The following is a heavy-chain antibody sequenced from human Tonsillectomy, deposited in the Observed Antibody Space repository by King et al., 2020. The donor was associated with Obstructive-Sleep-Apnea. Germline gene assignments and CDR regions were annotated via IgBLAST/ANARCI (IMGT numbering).Heavy chain of an antibody. J-gene: IGHJ4*02. D-gene: IGHD5-18*01. CDR3: ARGSGYSYALGYFDY. CDR1: GGSISSYY. V-gene: IGHV4-59*01. Sequence: QLQESGPGLVKPSETLSLTCTVSGGSISSYYWSWIRQPPGKGLEWIGYIYYSGSTNYNPSLKSRVTISVDTSKIQFSLKLSSVTAADTAVYYCARGSGYSYALGYFDYWGQGTLVTVSS. CDR2: IYYSGST.